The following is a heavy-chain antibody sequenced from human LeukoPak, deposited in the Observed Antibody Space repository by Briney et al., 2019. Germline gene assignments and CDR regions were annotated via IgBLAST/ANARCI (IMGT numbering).Heavy chain of an antibody. Sequence: TGGSLRLSCAASGFTFSSYSMNWVRQAPGKGLEWVSSISSSSSYIYYADSVKGRFTISRDNAKNSLYLQMNSLRAEDTAVYYCARGGVSDREKHKFDPWGQGTLVTVSS. CDR1: GFTFSSYS. D-gene: IGHD3-10*01. CDR3: ARGGVSDREKHKFDP. J-gene: IGHJ5*02. CDR2: ISSSSSYI. V-gene: IGHV3-21*01.